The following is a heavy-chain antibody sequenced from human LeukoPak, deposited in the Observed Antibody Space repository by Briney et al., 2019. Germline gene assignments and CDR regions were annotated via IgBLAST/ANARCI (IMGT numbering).Heavy chain of an antibody. Sequence: GGSLRLSCAASGFTFSSYGMHWVRHAPGKGLVWVSRISGDGGNIRYADSVKGRFTISRDNAKNTLYLQMNSLRAEDTAAYYCATNGGAYGDFYNYWGQGTLVTVSS. CDR3: ATNGGAYGDFYNY. CDR1: GFTFSSYG. CDR2: ISGDGGNI. V-gene: IGHV3-74*01. J-gene: IGHJ4*02. D-gene: IGHD4-17*01.